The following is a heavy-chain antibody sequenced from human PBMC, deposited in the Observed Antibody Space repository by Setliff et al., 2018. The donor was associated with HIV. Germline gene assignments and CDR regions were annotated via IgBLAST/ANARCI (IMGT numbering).Heavy chain of an antibody. Sequence: PWETLSLTCTVSGDSINTHYWSWIRQPPGKGLEWIGYVSHTGNTNSNPSLEGRITMSVDRSKNQFSLRLTSVTAADTAMYYCARVSRLHPFDPWGQGTLVTVSS. CDR1: GDSINTHY. D-gene: IGHD2-15*01. CDR3: ARVSRLHPFDP. CDR2: VSHTGNT. J-gene: IGHJ5*02. V-gene: IGHV4-59*11.